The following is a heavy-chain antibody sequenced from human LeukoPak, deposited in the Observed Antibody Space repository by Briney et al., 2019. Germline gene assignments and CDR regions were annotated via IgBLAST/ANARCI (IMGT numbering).Heavy chain of an antibody. J-gene: IGHJ4*02. Sequence: PGGSLRLSCAASGFTFRRYAMSWVRQAPGKRLEWVSAITDSGGDTYYADSVKGRSTISRDNSKDTLYLQMNSLRAEDTAVYYCAKGSASSRPYYFDYWGQGALVTVSS. CDR1: GFTFRRYA. D-gene: IGHD3-3*01. CDR3: AKGSASSRPYYFDY. CDR2: ITDSGGDT. V-gene: IGHV3-23*01.